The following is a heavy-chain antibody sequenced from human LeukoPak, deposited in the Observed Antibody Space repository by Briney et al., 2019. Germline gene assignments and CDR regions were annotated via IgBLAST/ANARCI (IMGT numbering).Heavy chain of an antibody. Sequence: GGSLRLSCAASGFTFSSYAMSWARQAPGKGLNWVSAITSSGGYTYYADSVKGRFTISRDNSKNTLHLQMSSLRDEDTAVYYCAKGGGGSYGLYYFDYWGQGTLVTVSS. J-gene: IGHJ4*02. CDR2: ITSSGGYT. V-gene: IGHV3-23*01. D-gene: IGHD5-18*01. CDR1: GFTFSSYA. CDR3: AKGGGGSYGLYYFDY.